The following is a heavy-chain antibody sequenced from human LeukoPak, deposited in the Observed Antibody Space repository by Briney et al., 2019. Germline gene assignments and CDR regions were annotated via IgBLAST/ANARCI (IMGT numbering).Heavy chain of an antibody. CDR3: ARSANVWFGEFFLDY. V-gene: IGHV4-59*01. D-gene: IGHD3-10*01. J-gene: IGHJ4*02. CDR2: IYYSGST. CDR1: GGSISSYY. Sequence: SETLSLTCTVSGGSISSYYWNWIRQPPGKGLEWIGYIYYSGSTNYNPSLKSRVTISVDTSKNQFSLKLSSVTAADTAVYYCARSANVWFGEFFLDYWGQGTLVTVSS.